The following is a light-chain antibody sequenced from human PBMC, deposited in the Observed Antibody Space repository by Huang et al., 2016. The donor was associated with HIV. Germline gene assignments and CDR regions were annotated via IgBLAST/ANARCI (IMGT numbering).Light chain of an antibody. CDR3: QQYNNWPWWT. J-gene: IGKJ1*01. Sequence: EVVMTQSPAILSVSPGERTSLSCRASLSVTSNLAWYKQKPGQAPRLLIYGESTRATGIPARFSGSGSGTEFTLTISSLQSEDFAVYYCQQYNNWPWWTFGQGTKVEIK. V-gene: IGKV3-15*01. CDR2: GES. CDR1: LSVTSN.